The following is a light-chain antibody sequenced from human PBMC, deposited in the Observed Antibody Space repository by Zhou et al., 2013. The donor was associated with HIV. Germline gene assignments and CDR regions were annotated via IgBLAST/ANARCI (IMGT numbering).Light chain of an antibody. CDR2: EVS. Sequence: EIVMTQSPATLSVSPGERATLSCRASQSVRSNLAWYQQKPGQAPRLLIYEVSTRATGIPARFSGSGSGTEFTLTISRLEPEDFAVYYCQHYGVSPYTFGPGTKLEI. CDR3: QHYGVSPYT. CDR1: QSVRSN. J-gene: IGKJ2*01. V-gene: IGKV3-15*01.